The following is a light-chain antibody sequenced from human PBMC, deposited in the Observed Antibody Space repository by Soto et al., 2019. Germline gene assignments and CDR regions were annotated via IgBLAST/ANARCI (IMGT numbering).Light chain of an antibody. CDR3: QQYNNWPPT. CDR2: GAS. J-gene: IGKJ1*01. Sequence: EIVMTQSPATLSVSPGERATLPCRASQSVNSNLAWYQQKPGQAPRLLIYGASTRATGIPARFSGSGSGTEFTLTISSLQSEDFAVYYCQQYNNWPPTFGQGTKVEIK. CDR1: QSVNSN. V-gene: IGKV3-15*01.